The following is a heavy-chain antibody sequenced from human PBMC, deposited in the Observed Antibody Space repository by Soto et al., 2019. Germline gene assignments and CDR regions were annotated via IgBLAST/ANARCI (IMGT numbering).Heavy chain of an antibody. CDR3: AREGYGDPLDY. D-gene: IGHD4-17*01. Sequence: PSETLSLTCTVSGGSISSGDYYWSWIRQPPGKGLEWIGYIYYSGSTYYNPSLKSRVTISVDTSKNQFSLKLSSVTAADKAVYYCAREGYGDPLDYWGQGTLVTVSS. J-gene: IGHJ4*02. V-gene: IGHV4-30-4*01. CDR1: GGSISSGDYY. CDR2: IYYSGST.